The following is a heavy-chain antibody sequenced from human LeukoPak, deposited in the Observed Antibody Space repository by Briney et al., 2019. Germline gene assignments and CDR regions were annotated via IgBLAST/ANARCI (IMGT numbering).Heavy chain of an antibody. CDR2: ISGSGNAK. D-gene: IGHD2-2*01. CDR1: GFSFSSYS. V-gene: IGHV3-48*01. J-gene: IGHJ4*02. CDR3: ARDYLYAFDY. Sequence: GGSLRLSCAASGFSFSSYSMNWVRQAPGKGLKWVSYISGSGNAKHYTDSVKGRFTTSRDNAKNALYLQMNSLRAEDTAVYFCARDYLYAFDYWGQGTLVTVSS.